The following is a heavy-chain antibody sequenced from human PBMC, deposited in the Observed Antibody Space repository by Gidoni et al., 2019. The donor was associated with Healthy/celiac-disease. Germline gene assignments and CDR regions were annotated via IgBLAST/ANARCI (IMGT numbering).Heavy chain of an antibody. D-gene: IGHD1-20*01. V-gene: IGHV3-74*01. Sequence: SVKGRFTISRDNAKNTLYLQMNSLRAEDTAVYYCAAGYNSWGQGTLVTVSS. CDR3: AAGYNS. J-gene: IGHJ4*02.